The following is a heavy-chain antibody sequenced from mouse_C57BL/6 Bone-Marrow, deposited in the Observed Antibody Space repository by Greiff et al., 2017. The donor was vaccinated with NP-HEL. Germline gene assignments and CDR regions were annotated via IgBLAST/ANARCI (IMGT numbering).Heavy chain of an antibody. CDR1: EYEFPSHD. Sequence: EVKLEESGGGLVQLGESLKLSCESNEYEFPSHDMSWVRKTPEKRLELVAAINSDGGSTYYPDTMERRFIISRDNTKKTLYLQMSSLRSEDTALYYCARHSYDGLHWYFDVWGTGTTVTVSS. D-gene: IGHD2-12*01. CDR2: INSDGGST. CDR3: ARHSYDGLHWYFDV. V-gene: IGHV5-2*03. J-gene: IGHJ1*03.